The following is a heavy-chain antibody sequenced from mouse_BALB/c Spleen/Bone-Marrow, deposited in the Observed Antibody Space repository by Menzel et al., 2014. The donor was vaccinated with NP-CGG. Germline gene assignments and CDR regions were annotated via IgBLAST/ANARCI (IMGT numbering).Heavy chain of an antibody. D-gene: IGHD1-1*01. CDR3: ASGYYGSSPYWYFDV. V-gene: IGHV14-1*02. Sequence: EVKLMESGAELVRPGALVKLSCKASGFNIKDYYMHWVKQRPEQGLEWIGWIDPENGNTIYDPKFQGKASITADTSSNTAYLQLSSLTSEATAVYYCASGYYGSSPYWYFDVWGAGTTVTVSS. CDR1: GFNIKDYY. J-gene: IGHJ1*01. CDR2: IDPENGNT.